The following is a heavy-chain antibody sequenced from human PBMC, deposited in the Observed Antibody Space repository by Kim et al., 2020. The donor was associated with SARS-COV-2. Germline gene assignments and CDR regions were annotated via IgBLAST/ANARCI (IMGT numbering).Heavy chain of an antibody. V-gene: IGHV3-23*01. CDR1: GFTFSSNN. CDR2: VGFSGGAT. Sequence: GGSLRLSCATSGFTFSSNNMYWVRQAPGKGLEWVSYVGFSGGATDYADSVKGRFTISRDNSKNTLFLQMNSLRAEDTAVYYCAKLLGKDGPGDYWGQGTLVTVSS. CDR3: AKLLGKDGPGDY. J-gene: IGHJ4*02. D-gene: IGHD7-27*01.